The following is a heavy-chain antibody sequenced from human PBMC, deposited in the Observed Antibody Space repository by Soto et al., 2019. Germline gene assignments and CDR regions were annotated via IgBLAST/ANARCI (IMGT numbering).Heavy chain of an antibody. CDR3: ARQRSIAVAGTAHYYYYGMDV. D-gene: IGHD6-19*01. V-gene: IGHV3-30-3*01. CDR1: GFTFSSYA. J-gene: IGHJ6*02. Sequence: GGSLRLSCAASGFTFSSYAMHWVRQAPGKGLEWVAVISYDGSNKYYADSVKGRFTISRDNSKNTLYLQMNSLRAEDTAVYYCARQRSIAVAGTAHYYYYGMDVWGQGTTVTVSS. CDR2: ISYDGSNK.